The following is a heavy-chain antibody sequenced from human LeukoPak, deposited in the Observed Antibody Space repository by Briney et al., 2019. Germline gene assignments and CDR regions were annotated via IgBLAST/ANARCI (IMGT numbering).Heavy chain of an antibody. CDR1: GYHNKIGHY. J-gene: IGHJ4*02. Sequence: SDPLSLPCGVCGYHNKIGHYLAPIRQPPGKGLEWIGTIYHTGSTYYNPSLESRVTISVDTSKNEFSLNLNSVTAADTAVYYCARAGWIITSGIDYWGQGALVTVSS. D-gene: IGHD3-10*01. CDR3: ARAGWIITSGIDY. CDR2: IYHTGST. V-gene: IGHV4-38-2*01.